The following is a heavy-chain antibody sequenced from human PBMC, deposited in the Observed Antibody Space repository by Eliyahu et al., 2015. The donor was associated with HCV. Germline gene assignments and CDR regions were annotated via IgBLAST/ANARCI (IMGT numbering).Heavy chain of an antibody. CDR2: INHSGST. V-gene: IGHV4-34*01. CDR3: ARGKPYYFDS. J-gene: IGHJ4*02. CDR1: GGSFSGYY. Sequence: QVQLQQWGAGLLKPADTLSLTCAVYGGSFSGYYWTWIRQPPGRSLEWIGEINHSGSTNYNRSLKSRVAISVDTSKNQFSLRLNSVTAADTAVYYCARGKPYYFDSWGRGTPVTVSS.